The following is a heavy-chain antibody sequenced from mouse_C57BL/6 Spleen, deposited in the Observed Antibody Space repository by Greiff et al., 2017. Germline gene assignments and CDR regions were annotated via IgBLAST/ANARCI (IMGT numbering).Heavy chain of an antibody. Sequence: VQLQQSGAELVKPGASVKLSCKASGYTFTEYTIHWVKQRSGQGLEWIGWFYPGSGSIKYNEKFQDKATLTADNSSSTVYMELSRLTSEESAVYFCARHENLRGAMDYWGQGTSVTVSS. CDR2: FYPGSGSI. J-gene: IGHJ4*01. V-gene: IGHV1-62-2*01. CDR1: GYTFTEYT. CDR3: ARHENLRGAMDY. D-gene: IGHD1-1*01.